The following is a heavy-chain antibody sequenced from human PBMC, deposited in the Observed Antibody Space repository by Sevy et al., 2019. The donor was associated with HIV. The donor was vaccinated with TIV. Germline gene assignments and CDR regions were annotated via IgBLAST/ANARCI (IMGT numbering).Heavy chain of an antibody. V-gene: IGHV3-48*01. CDR2: ISSSSSTI. J-gene: IGHJ5*02. Sequence: GGSLRLSCAASGFTFSSYSMNWVRQAPGKGLEWVSYISSSSSTIYYADSVKGRLTISRDNAKNSLYLQVNSLRAEDTAVYYCARGRPAANVGWFDPWGQGTLVTVSS. D-gene: IGHD2-2*01. CDR3: ARGRPAANVGWFDP. CDR1: GFTFSSYS.